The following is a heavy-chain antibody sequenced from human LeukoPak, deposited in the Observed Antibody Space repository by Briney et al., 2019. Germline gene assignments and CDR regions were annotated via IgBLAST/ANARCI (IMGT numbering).Heavy chain of an antibody. V-gene: IGHV4-39*02. CDR3: AREGGIFGMIIIRGGIDY. D-gene: IGHD3-3*01. J-gene: IGHJ4*02. CDR2: IYYGGSS. CDR1: GGSISSSSYY. Sequence: PSETLSLTCTVSGGSISSSSYYWGWIRQPPGKGLEWIGNIYYGGSSHYNLSLKSRVTISVDTSKNQFFLKLSSVTAADTAVYYCAREGGIFGMIIIRGGIDYWGQGTLVTVSS.